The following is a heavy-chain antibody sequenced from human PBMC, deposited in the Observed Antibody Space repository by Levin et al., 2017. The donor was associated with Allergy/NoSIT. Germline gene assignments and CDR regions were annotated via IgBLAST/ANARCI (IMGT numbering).Heavy chain of an antibody. D-gene: IGHD6-19*01. CDR1: GFTFSSYG. J-gene: IGHJ4*02. Sequence: GESLKISCAASGFTFSSYGMHWVRQAPGKGLEWVAVISYDGSNKYYADSVKGRFTISRDNSKNTLYLQMNSLRAEDTAVYYCAKDRWEWLGPFDYWGQGTLVTVSS. V-gene: IGHV3-30*18. CDR2: ISYDGSNK. CDR3: AKDRWEWLGPFDY.